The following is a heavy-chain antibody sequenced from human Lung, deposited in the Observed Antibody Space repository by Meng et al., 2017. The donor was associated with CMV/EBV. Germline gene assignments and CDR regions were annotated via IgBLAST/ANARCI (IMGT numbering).Heavy chain of an antibody. J-gene: IGHJ6*02. Sequence: GGSLRLXCAASGFTFTTFWMTWVRQAPGKGLEWVANIKEDGSGQWYVDSVKGRFTISRDNAKQSVYLQMDSLRAEDTAVYYCVRYANSHYGMDVWGPGTTVTVSS. CDR3: VRYANSHYGMDV. D-gene: IGHD2-21*01. CDR1: GFTFTTFW. V-gene: IGHV3-7*01. CDR2: IKEDGSGQ.